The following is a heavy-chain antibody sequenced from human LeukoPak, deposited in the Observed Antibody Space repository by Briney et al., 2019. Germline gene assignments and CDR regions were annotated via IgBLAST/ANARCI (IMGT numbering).Heavy chain of an antibody. CDR3: AKPYSRYYYYGMDV. CDR1: GFTFSIYA. Sequence: GGSLRLPCAASGFTFSIYAMSWVRQAPGKGLEWVSGISGSGGSTYYADSVKGRFTISRDNSKNTLYLQMNSLRAEDTAVYYCAKPYSRYYYYGMDVWGQGTTVTVSS. V-gene: IGHV3-23*01. CDR2: ISGSGGST. J-gene: IGHJ6*02. D-gene: IGHD6-13*01.